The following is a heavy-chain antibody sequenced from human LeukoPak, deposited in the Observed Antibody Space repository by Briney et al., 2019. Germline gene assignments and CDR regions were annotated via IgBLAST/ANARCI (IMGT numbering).Heavy chain of an antibody. Sequence: PGGSLRLSCAASGFTFSSYAMHWVRQAPGKGLEWVAVISHGGSNKYYADSVKGRFTISRDNSKNTLYLQMNSLRAEDTAVYYCARVAAAPDYWGQGTLVTVSS. J-gene: IGHJ4*02. CDR2: ISHGGSNK. D-gene: IGHD2-15*01. CDR1: GFTFSSYA. CDR3: ARVAAAPDY. V-gene: IGHV3-30-3*01.